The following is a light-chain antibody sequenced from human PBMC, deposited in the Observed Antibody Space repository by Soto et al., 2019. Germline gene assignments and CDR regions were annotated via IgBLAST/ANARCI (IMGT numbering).Light chain of an antibody. CDR2: DAS. CDR3: KQYNSYSKT. J-gene: IGKJ1*01. Sequence: DIQMTQSPSTLSASVGYRLTITRPDSQSISSWLAWYQQKPGKAPKLLIYDASSLESGVPSRFSGHGSGTEFTLTISSLQPDDSASYYCKQYNSYSKTFGKGTKVDIK. V-gene: IGKV1-5*01. CDR1: QSISSW.